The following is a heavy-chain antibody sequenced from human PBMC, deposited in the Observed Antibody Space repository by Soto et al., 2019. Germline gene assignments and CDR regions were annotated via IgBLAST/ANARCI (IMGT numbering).Heavy chain of an antibody. CDR2: INAGNGNT. CDR3: ATEKIKYSSGWFGDS. V-gene: IGHV1-3*01. D-gene: IGHD6-19*01. CDR1: GYTSTSYG. Sequence: ASVKVSCKTSGYTSTSYGGHWVRQAPGQRLEWMGWINAGNGNTKSSQRFQDRVTITRETSASTAYMELSSLRSEDTAIYYCATEKIKYSSGWFGDSWGQGTLVTVSS. J-gene: IGHJ4*02.